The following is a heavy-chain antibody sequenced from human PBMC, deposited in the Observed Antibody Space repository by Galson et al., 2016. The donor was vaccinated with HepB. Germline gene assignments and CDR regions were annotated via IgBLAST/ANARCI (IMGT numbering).Heavy chain of an antibody. CDR2: TNQDGSVE. D-gene: IGHD6-13*01. J-gene: IGHJ4*02. Sequence: SLRLSCAASGFSLRNHWMSWVRQAPGKGLEWVANTNQDGSVEKYVDSVKGRFTIFKDNAKNSLYLQLNSLSAEDTAMFYCARIAADGATFDYWGQGTLVTVSS. CDR3: ARIAADGATFDY. V-gene: IGHV3-7*03. CDR1: GFSLRNHW.